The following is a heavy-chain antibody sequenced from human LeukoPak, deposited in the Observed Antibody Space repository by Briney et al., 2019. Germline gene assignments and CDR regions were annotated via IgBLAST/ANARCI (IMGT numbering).Heavy chain of an antibody. D-gene: IGHD5-24*01. CDR1: GGSISSGGYY. CDR2: IYYSGST. J-gene: IGHJ4*02. V-gene: IGHV4-61*08. Sequence: NSSETLSLTCTVSGGSISSGGYYWSWIRQPPGKGLEWIGYIYYSGSTNYNPSLKSRVTISVDTSKNQFTLKLSSVTAADTAVYYCARGDGYNYGYWGQGTLVTVSS. CDR3: ARGDGYNYGY.